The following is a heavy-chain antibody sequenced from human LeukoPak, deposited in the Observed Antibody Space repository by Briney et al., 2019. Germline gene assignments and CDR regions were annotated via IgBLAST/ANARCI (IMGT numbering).Heavy chain of an antibody. J-gene: IGHJ4*02. CDR2: IYYSGST. V-gene: IGHV4-39*01. D-gene: IGHD3-22*01. Sequence: PSETLSLTCTVSGGSISSSSYYWGWIRQPPGKGLEWIGSIYYSGSTYYNPSLKSRVTISVDTSKNQFSLKLSSVTAADTAVYYCARHLWIAVVVHYFDYWGQGTLVTVSS. CDR3: ARHLWIAVVVHYFDY. CDR1: GGSISSSSYY.